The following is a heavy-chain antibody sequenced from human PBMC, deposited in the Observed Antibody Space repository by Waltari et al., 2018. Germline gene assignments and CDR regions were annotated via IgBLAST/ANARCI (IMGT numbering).Heavy chain of an antibody. CDR3: ARMITFGGVIVIGGFGAFDI. CDR2: IYTSGST. V-gene: IGHV4-61*09. D-gene: IGHD3-16*02. Sequence: QVQLQESGPGLVKPSQTLSLTCTVSGGSISSGSYYWSWIRQPAGKGLEWIGYIYTSGSTNSTPALKSRGTISVDTSKNQFSRKLSSVTAADTAVYYCARMITFGGVIVIGGFGAFDIWGQGTMVTVSS. CDR1: GGSISSGSYY. J-gene: IGHJ3*02.